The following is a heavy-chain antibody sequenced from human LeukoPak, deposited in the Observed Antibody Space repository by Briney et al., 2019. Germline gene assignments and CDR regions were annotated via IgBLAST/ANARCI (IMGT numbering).Heavy chain of an antibody. CDR1: GFTFSSYA. CDR3: AKGNDFWSGYYYYYYGMDV. Sequence: GGSLRLSCAASGFTFSSYAMSWVRQAPGKGLEWVSAISGSGGSTYYADSVKGRFTISRDNSKNTLYLQMNSLRAEDTAVYYGAKGNDFWSGYYYYYYGMDVWGQGTTVTVSS. CDR2: ISGSGGST. J-gene: IGHJ6*02. V-gene: IGHV3-23*01. D-gene: IGHD3-3*01.